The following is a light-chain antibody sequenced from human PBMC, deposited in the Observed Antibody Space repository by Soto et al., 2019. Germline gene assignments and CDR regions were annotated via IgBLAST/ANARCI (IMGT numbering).Light chain of an antibody. CDR3: QVWDSRDDHRV. Sequence: SYELTQPPSVSVAPGQTARITCGGNRIGSKSVHWFQQKPGQAPVLVVHDDSDRPSGIPERFSGSNSGGTATLTISRVEAGDEADYYCQVWDSRDDHRVFGGGTQLTFL. J-gene: IGLJ2*01. V-gene: IGLV3-21*02. CDR1: RIGSKS. CDR2: DDS.